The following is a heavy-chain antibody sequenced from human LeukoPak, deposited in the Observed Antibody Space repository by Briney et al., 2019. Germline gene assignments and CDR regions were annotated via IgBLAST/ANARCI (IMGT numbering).Heavy chain of an antibody. CDR1: GFTFSSYS. CDR3: ARDRGRGNYYYYGMDV. V-gene: IGHV3-21*01. CDR2: ISSSSSYI. D-gene: IGHD3-16*01. J-gene: IGHJ6*02. Sequence: GGSLRLSCAASGFTFSSYSMNWVRQAPGKGLEWVSSISSSSSYIYYADSVKGRFTISRDNAKNSLYLQMNSLRAEDTAVYYCARDRGRGNYYYYGMDVWGQGTTVTVSS.